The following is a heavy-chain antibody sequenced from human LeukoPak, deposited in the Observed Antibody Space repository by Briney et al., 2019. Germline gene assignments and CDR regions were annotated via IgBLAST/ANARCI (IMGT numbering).Heavy chain of an antibody. CDR1: GGSISSGDYY. J-gene: IGHJ5*02. Sequence: SETLSLTCTVSGGSISSGDYYWSWIRQPPGKGLEGIGYINYSGSTFHYNPSLKSRVTISVDTSKNQFSLRLNSVTVADSAVYYCASTNCSSARCYGANWFDPWGQGTLVTVSS. CDR3: ASTNCSSARCYGANWFDP. CDR2: INYSGST. D-gene: IGHD2-2*01. V-gene: IGHV4-30-4*01.